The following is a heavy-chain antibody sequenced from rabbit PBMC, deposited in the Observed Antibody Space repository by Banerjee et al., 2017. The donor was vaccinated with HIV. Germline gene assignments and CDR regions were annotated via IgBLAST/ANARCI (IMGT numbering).Heavy chain of an antibody. CDR2: IDTNDGDT. V-gene: IGHV1S45*01. Sequence: LEESGGGLVKPGGTLTLTCTVSGFSFSSNWICWVRQAPGKGLEWIACIDTNDGDTDYANWPKGRFTISKTSSTTVTLQMTSLTAADTATYFCARSGYAGYGWDLWGPGTLVTVS. CDR1: GFSFSSNW. J-gene: IGHJ4*01. D-gene: IGHD7-1*01. CDR3: ARSGYAGYGWDL.